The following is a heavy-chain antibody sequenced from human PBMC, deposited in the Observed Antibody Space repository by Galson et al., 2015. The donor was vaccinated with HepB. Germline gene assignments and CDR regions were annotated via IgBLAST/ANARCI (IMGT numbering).Heavy chain of an antibody. V-gene: IGHV3-7*03. CDR3: ARGGASSLPFDS. CDR1: GLTFRNYW. J-gene: IGHJ4*02. Sequence: SLRLSCAASGLTFRNYWMSWVRQAPGKGLQWVANIGPDGSDKYYVDSVKGRFSISRDNAKNSLYLEMHSLRAEDTALYYCARGGASSLPFDSWGQGTLVTVSS. D-gene: IGHD6-13*01. CDR2: IGPDGSDK.